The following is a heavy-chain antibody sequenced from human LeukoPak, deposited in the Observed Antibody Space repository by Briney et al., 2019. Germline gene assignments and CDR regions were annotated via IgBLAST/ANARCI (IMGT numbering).Heavy chain of an antibody. Sequence: GESLKISCKGSGYSFTSYWIGWVRQMPGRGLEWMGIIYPDDSETRYSPSFQGQVTISADKSISTAYLQWSSLKASDTAMYYCATPLTMRDLDFQHWGQGTLVTVSS. CDR2: IYPDDSET. V-gene: IGHV5-51*01. J-gene: IGHJ1*01. CDR3: ATPLTMRDLDFQH. CDR1: GYSFTSYW. D-gene: IGHD3-22*01.